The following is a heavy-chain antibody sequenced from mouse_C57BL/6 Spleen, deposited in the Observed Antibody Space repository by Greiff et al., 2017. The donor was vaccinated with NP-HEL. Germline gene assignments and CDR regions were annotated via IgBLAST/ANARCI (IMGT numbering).Heavy chain of an antibody. J-gene: IGHJ4*01. D-gene: IGHD1-1*01. CDR3: ARGYCGSSRYAMGY. Sequence: VQLQQSGAELVMPGASVKLSCKASGYAFSSYWMNWVKQRPGQGLEWIGQIYPGDGDTNYNGKFKGKATLTADKSSSTAYMQLSSLTSEDSAVYVCARGYCGSSRYAMGYWGQGTTVTVSS. V-gene: IGHV1-80*01. CDR2: IYPGDGDT. CDR1: GYAFSSYW.